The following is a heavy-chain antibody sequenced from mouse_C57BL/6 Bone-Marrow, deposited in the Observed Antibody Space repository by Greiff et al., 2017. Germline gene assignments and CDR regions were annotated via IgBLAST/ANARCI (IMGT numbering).Heavy chain of an antibody. CDR3: ARSRLRLRPAWFAY. CDR1: GYAFTNYL. J-gene: IGHJ3*01. D-gene: IGHD3-2*02. V-gene: IGHV1-54*01. Sequence: VQLQQSGAELVRPGTSVKVSCKASGYAFTNYLIEWVKQRPGQGLEWIGVINPGSGGTNYNEKFKGKATLTADKSSSTAYMQLSSLTSEDSAVYFCARSRLRLRPAWFAYWGQGTLVTVSA. CDR2: INPGSGGT.